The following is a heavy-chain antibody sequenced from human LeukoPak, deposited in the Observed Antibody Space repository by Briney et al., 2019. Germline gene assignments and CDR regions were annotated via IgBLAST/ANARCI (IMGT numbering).Heavy chain of an antibody. V-gene: IGHV3-21*01. CDR3: ARLSQLPEKE. J-gene: IGHJ4*02. CDR2: ISSSSSYI. CDR1: GFTFSRYS. D-gene: IGHD2-2*01. Sequence: GGSLRLSCAASGFTFSRYSMNWARQAPGKGLEWVSSISSSSSYIYYADSVKGRFTISRDNAKNSLYLQMNSLRAEDTAVYYCARLSQLPEKEWGQGTLVTVSS.